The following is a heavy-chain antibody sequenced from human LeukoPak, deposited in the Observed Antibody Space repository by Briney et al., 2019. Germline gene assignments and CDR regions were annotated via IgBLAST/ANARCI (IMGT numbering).Heavy chain of an antibody. Sequence: ASETLSLTCTVSGGSISSSSYYWGWIRQPPGKGLEWIGSIYYSGSTYYNPSLKSRVTISVDTSKNQFSLKLSSVTAADTAVYYCARGAPSNDAFDIWGQGTMVTVSS. CDR1: GGSISSSSYY. V-gene: IGHV4-39*07. J-gene: IGHJ3*02. CDR2: IYYSGST. CDR3: ARGAPSNDAFDI.